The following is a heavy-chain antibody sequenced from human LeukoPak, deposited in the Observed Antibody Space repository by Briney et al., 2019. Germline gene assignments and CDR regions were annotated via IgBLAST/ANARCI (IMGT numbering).Heavy chain of an antibody. Sequence: ASVKVSCKTSGCTFTHLHWVRQAPGQGLEWMGWINPNSGGTNYAQHSQGRVTMTRDTSISTAYMELSRLRSDDTAVYYCASNTESGYWGQGTLVTVSS. CDR2: INPNSGGT. D-gene: IGHD3-10*01. CDR3: ASNTESGY. J-gene: IGHJ4*02. CDR1: GCTFTH. V-gene: IGHV1-2*02.